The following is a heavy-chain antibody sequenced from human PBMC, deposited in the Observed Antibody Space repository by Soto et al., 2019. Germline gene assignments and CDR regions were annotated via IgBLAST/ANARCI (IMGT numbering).Heavy chain of an antibody. J-gene: IGHJ4*01. CDR3: AREVDRALVGSPHYFDY. Sequence: QVQLVESGGGLVKPGGSLRLSCAASGFSFSDYYMTWIRQAPGQGLEWVSYISSRSGTIFYADSVKGRFTLSRDNSKNSKYLQMNSLRAEDTAVYYCAREVDRALVGSPHYFDYWGQVTLVTVSS. CDR2: ISSRSGTI. D-gene: IGHD5-18*01. CDR1: GFSFSDYY. V-gene: IGHV3-11*01.